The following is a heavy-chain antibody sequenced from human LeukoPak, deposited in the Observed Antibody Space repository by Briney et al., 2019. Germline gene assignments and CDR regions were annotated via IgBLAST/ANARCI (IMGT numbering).Heavy chain of an antibody. CDR2: INPSGGST. D-gene: IGHD3-10*01. CDR1: GYTFTSYY. CDR3: ARDAAAYYYGSGSYWLY. V-gene: IGHV1-46*01. Sequence: ASVKVSCKASGYTFTSYYMHWVRQAPGQGLEWMGIINPSGGSTSYAQKFQGRVTMTRDTSTSTVYMELSSLRSEDTAVYYCARDAAAYYYGSGSYWLYWGQGTLVTVSS. J-gene: IGHJ4*02.